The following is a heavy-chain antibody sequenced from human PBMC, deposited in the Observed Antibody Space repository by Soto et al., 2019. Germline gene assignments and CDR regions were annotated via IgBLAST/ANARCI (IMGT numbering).Heavy chain of an antibody. CDR2: MNPKSGNT. D-gene: IGHD3-3*01. V-gene: IGHV1-8*01. CDR3: ATRPLYDFWLHGEDYCMDV. J-gene: IGHJ6*02. CDR1: GYTFTSYD. Sequence: ASVKVSCKASGYTFTSYDINWVRQATGQGLEWMGWMNPKSGNTGYSQKIQGRVTMTRSTSRSTADMELSSLRSEDTAVYYCATRPLYDFWLHGEDYCMDVWGQGTTVTVSS.